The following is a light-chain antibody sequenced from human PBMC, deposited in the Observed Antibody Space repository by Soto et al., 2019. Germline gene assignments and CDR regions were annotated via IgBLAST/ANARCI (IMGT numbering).Light chain of an antibody. CDR3: MQALQSPPT. Sequence: DIVMTQSPLSLPVTPGEPASISCRSSQSLLHSNGYNYLDWYLQKPGQPPQLLIYLASIRASGVPDRFSGSAAGTDFTLKISRVEAEDVGVYYCMQALQSPPTFGQGTRLEIE. CDR1: QSLLHSNGYNY. V-gene: IGKV2-28*01. CDR2: LAS. J-gene: IGKJ5*01.